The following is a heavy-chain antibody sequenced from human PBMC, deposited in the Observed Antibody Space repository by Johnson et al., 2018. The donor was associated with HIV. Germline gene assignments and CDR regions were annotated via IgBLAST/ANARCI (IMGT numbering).Heavy chain of an antibody. D-gene: IGHD1-26*01. CDR1: GFTFSSYG. J-gene: IGHJ3*02. Sequence: QMLLVQSGGGVVQPGRSLRLSCAASGFTFSSYGMHWVRQAPGKGLEWVAVISYDGSNKYYADSVKGRFTISRDNSKNTLYLQMNSLRAEDTAVYYCAKSGYSGSYDRMGAFDIWGQGTMVTVSS. CDR2: ISYDGSNK. V-gene: IGHV3-30*18. CDR3: AKSGYSGSYDRMGAFDI.